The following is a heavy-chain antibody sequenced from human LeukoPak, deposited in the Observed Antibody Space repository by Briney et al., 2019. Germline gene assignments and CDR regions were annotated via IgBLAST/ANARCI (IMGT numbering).Heavy chain of an antibody. V-gene: IGHV3-23*01. J-gene: IGHJ4*02. D-gene: IGHD3-22*01. CDR3: AKEWYYYDSSGYRQFDY. Sequence: TGGSLRLSCAASGFTFSSYAMSWVRQAPGKGLEWVSAISGSGGSTYCADSVKGRFTISRDNSKNTLYLQMNSLRAEDTAVYYCAKEWYYYDSSGYRQFDYWGQGTLVTVSS. CDR2: ISGSGGST. CDR1: GFTFSSYA.